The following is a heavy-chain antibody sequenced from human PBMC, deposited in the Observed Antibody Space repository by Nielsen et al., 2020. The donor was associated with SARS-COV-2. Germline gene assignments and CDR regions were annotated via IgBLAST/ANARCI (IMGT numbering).Heavy chain of an antibody. CDR2: IYHSGRT. J-gene: IGHJ3*02. Sequence: LRPSCAVPGGSISSGGYSWSWIQQPPGKGLEWIGYIYHSGRTYYNPSLKSRVTISVDRSKNQFSLKLSSVTAADTAVYYCARGGRITFGGADDAFDIWGQGTMVTVSS. CDR3: ARGGRITFGGADDAFDI. V-gene: IGHV4-30-2*01. CDR1: GGSISSGGYS. D-gene: IGHD3-16*01.